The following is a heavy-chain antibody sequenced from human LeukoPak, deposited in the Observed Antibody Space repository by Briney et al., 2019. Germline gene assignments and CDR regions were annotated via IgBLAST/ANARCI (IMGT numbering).Heavy chain of an antibody. CDR1: GFTFSSYG. CDR3: AKTGAVVIVYYFDY. CDR2: ISGSGGST. D-gene: IGHD3-22*01. Sequence: GGSLRLSCAASGFTFSSYGMSWVRQAPGKGLEWASAISGSGGSTYYADSVKGRFTISRDNSKNTLYLQMNSLRAEDTAVYYCAKTGAVVIVYYFDYWGQGTLVTVSS. J-gene: IGHJ4*02. V-gene: IGHV3-23*01.